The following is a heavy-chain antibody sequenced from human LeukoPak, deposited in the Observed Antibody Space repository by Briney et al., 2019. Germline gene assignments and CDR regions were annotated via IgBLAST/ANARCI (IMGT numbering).Heavy chain of an antibody. Sequence: GGSLRLSCAASGFTVTSSYMSGVRQAPGKGLEGVAVLYSGGQTYYAGSVGGRFTISRDTSKKTLYLQMDSLSSEDPAEYYCARARCDSCGYGSWGQGTLVTVSS. J-gene: IGHJ5*02. CDR3: ARARCDSCGYGS. V-gene: IGHV3-66*02. CDR1: GFTVTSSY. D-gene: IGHD3-22*01. CDR2: LYSGGQT.